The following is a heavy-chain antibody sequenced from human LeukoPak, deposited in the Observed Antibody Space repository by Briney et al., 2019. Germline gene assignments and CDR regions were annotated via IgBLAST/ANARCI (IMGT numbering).Heavy chain of an antibody. CDR1: GFTFSSYA. CDR3: AKDEMFSSAWYFDY. J-gene: IGHJ4*02. CDR2: ISGSGDST. V-gene: IGHV3-23*01. D-gene: IGHD6-19*01. Sequence: TGGSLRLSCAASGFTFSSYAMSWVRQAPGKGLEWVSGISGSGDSTYYVDSVKGRFTISRGNSKNTQYLQMYSLRAEDTAVYYCAKDEMFSSAWYFDYWGQGTLVTVSS.